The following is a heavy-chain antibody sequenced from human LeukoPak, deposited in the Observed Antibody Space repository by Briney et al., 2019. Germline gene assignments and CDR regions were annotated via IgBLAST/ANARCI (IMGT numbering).Heavy chain of an antibody. J-gene: IGHJ3*02. Sequence: GASVKVSCKASGYTFTSYGISWVRQAPGQGPEWMGWISAYNGNTNYAQKLQGRVTMTTDTSTSTAYMELRSLRSDDTAVYYCARVGTYYDILTTLFRGEGAFDIWGQGTMVTVSS. CDR1: GYTFTSYG. D-gene: IGHD3-9*01. V-gene: IGHV1-18*01. CDR3: ARVGTYYDILTTLFRGEGAFDI. CDR2: ISAYNGNT.